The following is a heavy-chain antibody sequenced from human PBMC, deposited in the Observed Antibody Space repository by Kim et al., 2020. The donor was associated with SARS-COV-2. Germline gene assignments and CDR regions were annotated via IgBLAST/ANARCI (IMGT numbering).Heavy chain of an antibody. V-gene: IGHV3-9*01. CDR2: ISWNSGSI. Sequence: GGSLRLSCAASGFTFGDYAMHWVRQAPGKGLEWVSGISWNSGSIGYADSVKGRFTISRDNAKNSLHLQMNSLRAEDTALYYCAKGYCSSTSCPPRPWGQGTLVTVSS. J-gene: IGHJ4*02. CDR3: AKGYCSSTSCPPRP. CDR1: GFTFGDYA. D-gene: IGHD2-2*01.